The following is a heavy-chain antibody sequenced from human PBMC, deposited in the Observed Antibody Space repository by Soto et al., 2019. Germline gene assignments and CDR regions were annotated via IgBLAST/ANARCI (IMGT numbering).Heavy chain of an antibody. CDR3: AKDSVQIDSSGYYYTGWYFDY. D-gene: IGHD3-22*01. CDR2: ISGSGGST. Sequence: PGGSLRLSCAASGFTFSSYAMSWVRQAPGKGLEWVSAISGSGGSTYYADSVKGRFTISRDNSKNTLYLQMNSLRAEDTAVYYCAKDSVQIDSSGYYYTGWYFDYWGQGTLVTVSS. J-gene: IGHJ4*02. V-gene: IGHV3-23*01. CDR1: GFTFSSYA.